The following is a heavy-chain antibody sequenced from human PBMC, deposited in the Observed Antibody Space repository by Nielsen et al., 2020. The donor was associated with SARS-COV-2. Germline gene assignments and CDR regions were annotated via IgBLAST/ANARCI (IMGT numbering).Heavy chain of an antibody. CDR2: ISSSSSHT. CDR1: GFTFSAYY. CDR3: AKDLAGVTGTNLDY. Sequence: GGSLRLSCAASGFTFSAYYMSWIRQAPGKGLEWISYISSSSSHTVYPDSVKGRFTISRDNAKNSLYLQMNSLRAEDTALYYCAKDLAGVTGTNLDYWGQGALVTVSS. J-gene: IGHJ4*02. D-gene: IGHD1-1*01. V-gene: IGHV3-11*05.